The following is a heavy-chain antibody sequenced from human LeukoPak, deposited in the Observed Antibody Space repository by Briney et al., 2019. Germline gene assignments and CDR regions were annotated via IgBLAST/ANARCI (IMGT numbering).Heavy chain of an antibody. V-gene: IGHV1-46*01. J-gene: IGHJ3*01. Sequence: ASVKVSCKASGYTFTSYYIHWVRQAPGQGLEWMGIINPSSGSTDYAQKFQGRVTMTRDTSTSTVYMELSSLRSEDTAVYYCARDETDDAFDFWGQGTMVTVSS. CDR1: GYTFTSYY. CDR3: ARDETDDAFDF. CDR2: INPSSGST.